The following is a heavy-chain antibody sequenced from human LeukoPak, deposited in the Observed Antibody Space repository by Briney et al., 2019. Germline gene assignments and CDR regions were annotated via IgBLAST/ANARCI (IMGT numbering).Heavy chain of an antibody. D-gene: IGHD1-1*01. CDR3: ARRRNDVYYYYYYMDV. CDR2: MNPSSGNT. J-gene: IGHJ6*03. V-gene: IGHV1-8*01. CDR1: GYTFTSYD. Sequence: GASVKVSCKASGYTFTSYDINWVRQATGQGLEWMGWMNPSSGNTGYAQKFQGRVTMTRNTSISTAYMELSSLRSEDTAVYYCARRRNDVYYYYYYMDVWSKGTTVTVSS.